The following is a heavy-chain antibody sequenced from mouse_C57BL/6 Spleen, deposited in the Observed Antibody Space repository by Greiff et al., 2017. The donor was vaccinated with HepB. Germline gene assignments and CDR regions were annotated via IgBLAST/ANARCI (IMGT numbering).Heavy chain of an antibody. CDR2: IDPSDSYT. Sequence: QVQLQQPGAELVKPGASVKLSCKASGYTFTSYWMQWVKQRPGQGLEWIGEIDPSDSYTNYNQKFKGKATLTVDTSSSTAYMQLSSLTSEDSAVYYCARGGIHFDYWGQGTTLTVAS. V-gene: IGHV1-50*01. J-gene: IGHJ2*01. CDR1: GYTFTSYW. CDR3: ARGGIHFDY.